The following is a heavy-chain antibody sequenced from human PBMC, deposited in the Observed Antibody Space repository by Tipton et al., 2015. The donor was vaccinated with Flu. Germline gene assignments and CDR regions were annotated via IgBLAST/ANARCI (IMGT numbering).Heavy chain of an antibody. V-gene: IGHV3-23*01. CDR2: ISANGDVT. Sequence: SLRLSCAASGFTFNNYAMTWVRQAPGKGLEWVSVISANGDVTYYADSVKGRFMISRDNSKDTLYLQMNSLRAEDTALYYCARDLFFYLGSGPYPQPTPTHYGMDVWGQGTTVPLSS. D-gene: IGHD3-10*01. CDR3: ARDLFFYLGSGPYPQPTPTHYGMDV. CDR1: GFTFNNYA. J-gene: IGHJ6*02.